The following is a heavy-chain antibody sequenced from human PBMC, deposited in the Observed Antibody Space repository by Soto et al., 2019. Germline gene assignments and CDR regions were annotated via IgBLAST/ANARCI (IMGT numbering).Heavy chain of an antibody. J-gene: IGHJ3*02. V-gene: IGHV3-66*01. CDR2: IYSGGST. CDR3: ARDLGYCSGGSCYHFDAFDI. D-gene: IGHD2-15*01. CDR1: GFTVSSNY. Sequence: GGSLRLSCAASGFTVSSNYMSWVRQAPGKGLEWVSVIYSGGSTYYADSVKGRFTISKDNSKNTLYLQMNSLRAEDTAVYYCARDLGYCSGGSCYHFDAFDIWGQGTMVTVSS.